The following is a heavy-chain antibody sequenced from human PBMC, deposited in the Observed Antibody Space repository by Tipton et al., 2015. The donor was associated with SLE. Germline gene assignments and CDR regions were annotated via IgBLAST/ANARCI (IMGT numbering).Heavy chain of an antibody. J-gene: IGHJ6*02. CDR2: IYYSGST. CDR3: AIPLEGEGRYGMDV. V-gene: IGHV4-61*08. CDR1: GDSISSGDYY. Sequence: TLSLTCTVSGDSISSGDYYWSWIRQPPGKGLEWIGYIYYSGSTNYNPSLKSRVTISVDTSKNQFSLKLSSVTAADTAVYYCAIPLEGEGRYGMDVWGQGTTVTVSS. D-gene: IGHD1-1*01.